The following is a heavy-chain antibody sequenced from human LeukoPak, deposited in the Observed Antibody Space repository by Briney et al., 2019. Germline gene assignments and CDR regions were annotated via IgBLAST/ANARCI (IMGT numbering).Heavy chain of an antibody. Sequence: SGGSLRLSCAASGFTFSSYAMSWVRQAPGKGLEWVSAISGSGGSTYYADSVKGRFTISRDNSKYTLYLQMNSLRAEDTAVYYCAKGGEYYDILTGYVQYYFDYWGQGTLVTVSS. J-gene: IGHJ4*02. D-gene: IGHD3-9*01. CDR1: GFTFSSYA. V-gene: IGHV3-23*01. CDR2: ISGSGGST. CDR3: AKGGEYYDILTGYVQYYFDY.